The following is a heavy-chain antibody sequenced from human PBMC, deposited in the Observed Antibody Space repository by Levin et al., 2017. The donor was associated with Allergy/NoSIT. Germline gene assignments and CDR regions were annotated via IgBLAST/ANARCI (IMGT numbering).Heavy chain of an antibody. CDR3: ARVRNAGGRGWFDS. Sequence: SETLSLTCTVSGDSIISGHYYWSWIRQPPGKGLEWIGHSYYSGTAYYNPSLTSRLTISVDTSQNQFSLKLSSVPAADTAVYYCARVRNAGGRGWFDSWGQGTLVTVS. V-gene: IGHV4-31*03. CDR1: GDSIISGHYY. J-gene: IGHJ5*01. CDR2: SYYSGTA. D-gene: IGHD2-8*02.